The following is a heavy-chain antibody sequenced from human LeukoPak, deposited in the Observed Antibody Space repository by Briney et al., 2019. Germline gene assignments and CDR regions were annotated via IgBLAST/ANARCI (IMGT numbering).Heavy chain of an antibody. CDR1: GFTFSSYS. J-gene: IGHJ6*04. D-gene: IGHD3-10*02. Sequence: GGSLRLSCAASGFTFSSYSMNWVRQAPGKGLEWVSYISSSSSTIYYAGSVKGRFTISRDNAKNSLYLQMNSLRAEDTAVYYCAELGITMIGGVWGKGTTVTISS. V-gene: IGHV3-48*04. CDR3: AELGITMIGGV. CDR2: ISSSSSTI.